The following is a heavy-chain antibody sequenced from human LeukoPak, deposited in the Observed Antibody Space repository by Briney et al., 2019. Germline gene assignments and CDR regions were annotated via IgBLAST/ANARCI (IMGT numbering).Heavy chain of an antibody. CDR3: ARLTPVAGNAFDI. V-gene: IGHV4-39*01. CDR1: GGSISSSSYY. J-gene: IGHJ3*02. Sequence: SETLSLTCTVSGGSISSSSYYWGWIRQPPGKGLEWIGSIYYSGSTYYNPSLKSRVTISVDTSKNQFSLKLSSVTAADTAVCYCARLTPVAGNAFDIWGQGTMVTVSS. D-gene: IGHD6-19*01. CDR2: IYYSGST.